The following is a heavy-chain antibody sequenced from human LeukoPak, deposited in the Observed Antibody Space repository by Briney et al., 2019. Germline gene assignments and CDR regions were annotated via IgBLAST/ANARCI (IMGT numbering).Heavy chain of an antibody. D-gene: IGHD3-22*01. Sequence: NPGGSLRLSCAASGFTFSSYSMNWVRQAPGKGLEWVGRIKSKTDGGTADYAASVKDRFTISRDDSKNTLYLQMNNLKSEDTAVYYCTTDFTPPSYYYDTGGPLTDWGQGTLVTVSS. CDR3: TTDFTPPSYYYDTGGPLTD. CDR1: GFTFSSYS. V-gene: IGHV3-15*01. CDR2: IKSKTDGGTA. J-gene: IGHJ4*02.